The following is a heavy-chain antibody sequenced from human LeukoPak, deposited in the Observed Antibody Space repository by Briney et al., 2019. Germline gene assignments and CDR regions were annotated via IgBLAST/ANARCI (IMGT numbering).Heavy chain of an antibody. D-gene: IGHD3-22*01. CDR1: GFTFSSYG. V-gene: IGHV3-33*01. CDR2: IWYDGSNK. Sequence: GGSLRLSCAASGFTFSSYGMHWVRQAPGKGLEWVAVIWYDGSNKYYADSVKGRFTISRDNSKNTLYLRMNSLRAEDTAVYYCASQKTYYYDLHDPYFDYWGQGTLVTVSS. CDR3: ASQKTYYYDLHDPYFDY. J-gene: IGHJ4*02.